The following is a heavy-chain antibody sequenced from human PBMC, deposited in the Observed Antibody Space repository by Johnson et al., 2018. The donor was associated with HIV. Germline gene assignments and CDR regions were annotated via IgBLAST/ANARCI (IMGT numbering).Heavy chain of an antibody. CDR1: GFTFSSYG. Sequence: QVQVVESGGGVVQPGRSLRLSCAASGFTFSSYGMHWVRQAPGKGLEWVAVIWYDGSNKYYADSVKGRFTISRDNSKNTLYLQMNSLRAEDTAVYYCAKDTDYYDSSGYYRDAFDIWGQGTMVTVSS. CDR2: IWYDGSNK. CDR3: AKDTDYYDSSGYYRDAFDI. J-gene: IGHJ3*02. D-gene: IGHD3-22*01. V-gene: IGHV3-33*06.